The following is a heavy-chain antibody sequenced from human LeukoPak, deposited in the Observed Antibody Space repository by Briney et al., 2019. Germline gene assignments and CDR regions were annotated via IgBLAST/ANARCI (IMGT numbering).Heavy chain of an antibody. CDR1: GFTFSNAW. J-gene: IGHJ6*04. D-gene: IGHD3-9*01. CDR3: TTPMYYDILTGLMDV. V-gene: IGHV3-15*01. Sequence: GGSLRLSCAASGFTFSNAWMNWVRQAPGKGLEWVGRIKSKTDGGTTDYAAPVKGRFTISRDDSKNTLYLQMNSLKTEDTAVYYCTTPMYYDILTGLMDVWGKGTTVTVSS. CDR2: IKSKTDGGTT.